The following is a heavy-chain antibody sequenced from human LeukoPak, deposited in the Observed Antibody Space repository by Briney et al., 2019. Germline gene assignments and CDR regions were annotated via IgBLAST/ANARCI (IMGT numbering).Heavy chain of an antibody. CDR3: AGGIASYSSSYFDY. CDR1: GYTFTDHY. D-gene: IGHD1-26*01. CDR2: IDPNNGGT. V-gene: IGHV1-2*02. J-gene: IGHJ4*02. Sequence: ASVKVSCKASGYTFTDHYIHWVRQAPGQGLEWMGWIDPNNGGTNYAQKFQGRVTMTRDTSIGTAYMELSRLRSDETAVYYCAGGIASYSSSYFDYWGQGALVTVSS.